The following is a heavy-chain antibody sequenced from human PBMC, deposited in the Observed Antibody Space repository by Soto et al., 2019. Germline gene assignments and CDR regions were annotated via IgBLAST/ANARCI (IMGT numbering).Heavy chain of an antibody. D-gene: IGHD4-4*01. J-gene: IGHJ5*01. CDR1: GGSISRDDYY. CDR2: IYYDGST. V-gene: IGHV4-39*01. Sequence: ETLSLTCTVSGGSISRDDYYWGWIRQPPGKGLEWIGNIYYDGSTYYNPSLKSRVTISINTSKNQFSLRLTSATAADTAVYYCATTEFHASNWFDSRGQGTLVTVSA. CDR3: ATTEFHASNWFDS.